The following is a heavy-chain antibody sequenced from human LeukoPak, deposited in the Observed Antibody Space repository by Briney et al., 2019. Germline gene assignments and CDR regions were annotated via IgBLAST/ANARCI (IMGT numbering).Heavy chain of an antibody. D-gene: IGHD3-10*01. CDR3: ASGGSGSLAANDAFDI. J-gene: IGHJ3*02. CDR1: GGTFSSYA. Sequence: ASVKVSCKASGGTFSSYAISWVRQAPGQGLEWMGRIIPILGIANYAQKFQGRVTITADKSTSTAYMELSSLRSEDTAVYYCASGGSGSLAANDAFDIWGQGTMVTVSS. V-gene: IGHV1-69*04. CDR2: IIPILGIA.